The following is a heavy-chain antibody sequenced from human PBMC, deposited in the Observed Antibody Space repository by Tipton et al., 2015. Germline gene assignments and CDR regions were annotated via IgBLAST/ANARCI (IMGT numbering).Heavy chain of an antibody. Sequence: TLSLTCTVSGGSITDTNYYWGWIRQPPGKGLEWIASIYYSGSTYYDPSLKSRGTISVDTSKRQFSLKLSSVTAADTAVYFCARGPTIAYCLGDCSPAGYFDLWGRGTLVTVSS. D-gene: IGHD2-21*02. CDR3: ARGPTIAYCLGDCSPAGYFDL. J-gene: IGHJ2*01. CDR1: GGSITDTNYY. V-gene: IGHV4-39*07. CDR2: IYYSGST.